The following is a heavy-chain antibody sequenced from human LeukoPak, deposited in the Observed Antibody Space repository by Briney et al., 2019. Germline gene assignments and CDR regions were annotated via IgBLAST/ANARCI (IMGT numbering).Heavy chain of an antibody. CDR2: IKQDGSEK. Sequence: GGSLRLSCAASGFTFSSYWMSWVRQAPGKGLEWVANIKQDGSEKYYVDSVKGRFTISRDNAKNSLYLQMNSLRAEDTAVYYCARDHKKDSSGWLGFWGQGTLVTVSS. D-gene: IGHD6-19*01. V-gene: IGHV3-7*01. J-gene: IGHJ4*02. CDR1: GFTFSSYW. CDR3: ARDHKKDSSGWLGF.